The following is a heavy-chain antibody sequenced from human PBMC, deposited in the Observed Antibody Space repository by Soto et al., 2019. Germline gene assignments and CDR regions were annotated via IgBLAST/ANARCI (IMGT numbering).Heavy chain of an antibody. CDR1: GFTFSSYW. CDR3: TTSLSPMDV. Sequence: GGSLRLSCAASGFTFSSYWMHWVRQAPGKGLVWVSRINSYGSSTYYADSVKGRFTISRDNAKNTLYLQMNSLRAEDTAVYYYTTSLSPMDVWGQGTTVTVSS. J-gene: IGHJ6*02. CDR2: INSYGSST. D-gene: IGHD2-2*01. V-gene: IGHV3-74*01.